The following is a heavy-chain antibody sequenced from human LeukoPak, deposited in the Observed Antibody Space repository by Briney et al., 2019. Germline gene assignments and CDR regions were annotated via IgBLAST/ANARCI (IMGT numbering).Heavy chain of an antibody. V-gene: IGHV4-34*01. CDR3: ARGRPISHGIDY. D-gene: IGHD2-21*01. J-gene: IGHJ4*02. Sequence: PSETLSLTCAVYGGSFSGYYWSWIRQPPGKGLGWIGEINHSGSTNYNPSLKSRVTISVDTSKNQFSLKLSSVTAADTAVYYCARGRPISHGIDYWGQGTLVTVSS. CDR2: INHSGST. CDR1: GGSFSGYY.